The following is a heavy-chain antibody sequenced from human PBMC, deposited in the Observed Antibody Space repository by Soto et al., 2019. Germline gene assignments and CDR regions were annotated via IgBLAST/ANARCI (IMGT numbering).Heavy chain of an antibody. CDR3: ARGPDYSNFGYFDY. CDR2: IWNAGNNK. Sequence: GGSLRLSCAASGFTFSSHAMNWVRQAPGKGLEWVALIWNAGNNKYYTDAGSVKGRFTISRDNSRNTLYLEMNSVRADDTAVYYCARGPDYSNFGYFDYWGQGTLVTVSS. V-gene: IGHV3-33*01. CDR1: GFTFSSHA. D-gene: IGHD4-4*01. J-gene: IGHJ4*02.